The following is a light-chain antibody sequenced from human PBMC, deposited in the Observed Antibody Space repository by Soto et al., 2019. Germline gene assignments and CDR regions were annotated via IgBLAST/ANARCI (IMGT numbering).Light chain of an antibody. Sequence: EIVLTQSPATLSLSPGERATLSCRASQSVSSYLAWYQQKPGQVPRLLIYDASNRATGIPARFSGSGSGTVFTLTISSLLPEYFAVYYCQQCIILPLTFGLGTKVDFK. CDR3: QQCIILPLT. CDR1: QSVSSY. CDR2: DAS. J-gene: IGKJ3*01. V-gene: IGKV3-11*01.